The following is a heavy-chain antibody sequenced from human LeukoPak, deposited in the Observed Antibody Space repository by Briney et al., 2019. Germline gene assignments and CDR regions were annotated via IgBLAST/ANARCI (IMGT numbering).Heavy chain of an antibody. CDR2: IYYSGST. CDR3: ARLLTGTTAPDY. D-gene: IGHD1-7*01. Sequence: PSETLSLTCTVSGGSISSHYWSWIRQPPGKGREWIGYIYYSGSTNYNPSLKSRVTISVDTSMNQFSLKLSSVTAADTAVYYCARLLTGTTAPDYWGQGTLVTVSS. V-gene: IGHV4-59*11. J-gene: IGHJ4*02. CDR1: GGSISSHY.